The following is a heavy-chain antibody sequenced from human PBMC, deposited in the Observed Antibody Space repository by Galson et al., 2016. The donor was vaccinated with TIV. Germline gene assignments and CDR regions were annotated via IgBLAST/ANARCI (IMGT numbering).Heavy chain of an antibody. CDR3: ARVPVFFNKQWLVLNRGFYFDY. CDR1: GGIFNRYA. CDR2: IIPMFGTA. Sequence: SVKVSCKASGGIFNRYAISWVRQAPGEGLEWMGRIIPMFGTANYAQKFQGRVRIIADESTSTAYMELSSLRSEDTAVYYRARVPVFFNKQWLVLNRGFYFDYWGQGTLATVSS. D-gene: IGHD6-19*01. J-gene: IGHJ4*02. V-gene: IGHV1-69*13.